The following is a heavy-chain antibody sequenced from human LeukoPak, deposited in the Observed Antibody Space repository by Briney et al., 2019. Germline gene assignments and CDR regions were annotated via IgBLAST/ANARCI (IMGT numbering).Heavy chain of an antibody. CDR1: GGSIGRGGYY. V-gene: IGHV4-31*03. CDR2: IYYSGST. Sequence: SSETLSLTCTVSGGSIGRGGYYWSWIRQHPGKGLEWIGYIYYSGSTYYNPSLKSRVTISLDTSKNQFSLKLSSVTAADTAVYYCARDRSSGYLLDYWGQGTLVTVSS. J-gene: IGHJ4*02. CDR3: ARDRSSGYLLDY. D-gene: IGHD3-22*01.